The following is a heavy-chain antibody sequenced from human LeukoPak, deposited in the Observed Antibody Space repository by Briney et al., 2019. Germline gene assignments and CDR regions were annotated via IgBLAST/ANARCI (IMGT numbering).Heavy chain of an antibody. CDR2: IYYSGST. D-gene: IGHD2-15*01. CDR1: GGSISSSY. Sequence: SETLSLTCTVSGGSISSSYWSWIRQPPGKGLEWIGYIYYSGSTNYNASLKSRLPISIDTSKNQFSLKLSSVTAADTAVYYCARRGVVLPNFFVPWGQGTLVTVSS. V-gene: IGHV4-59*08. J-gene: IGHJ5*02. CDR3: ARRGVVLPNFFVP.